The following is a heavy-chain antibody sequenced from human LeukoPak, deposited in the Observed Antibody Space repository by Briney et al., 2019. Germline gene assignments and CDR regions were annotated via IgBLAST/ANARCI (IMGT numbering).Heavy chain of an antibody. D-gene: IGHD2-2*01. V-gene: IGHV1-69*13. CDR1: GYIFAHNG. CDR2: IIPIFGTA. Sequence: GASVKVSCKTSGYIFAHNGISWVRQAPGQGLEWMGGIIPIFGTANYAQKFQGRVTITADESTSTAYMELSSLRSEDTAVYYCASLDIVVVPAAMRPFDPWGQGTLVTVSS. J-gene: IGHJ5*02. CDR3: ASLDIVVVPAAMRPFDP.